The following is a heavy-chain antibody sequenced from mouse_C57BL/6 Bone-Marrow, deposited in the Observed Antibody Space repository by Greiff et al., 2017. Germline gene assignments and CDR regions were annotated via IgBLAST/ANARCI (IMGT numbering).Heavy chain of an antibody. D-gene: IGHD2-5*01. CDR2: IDPNSGGT. J-gene: IGHJ1*03. CDR1: GYTFTSYW. CDR3: NYRYFDV. V-gene: IGHV1-62-3*01. Sequence: QVQLKESGAELVKPGASVKLSSKASGYTFTSYWMHWVKQRPGRGLEWIGRIDPNSGGTKYNEKFKSKATLTVDKPSSTAYMQLSSLTSEDSAVSDSNYRYFDVWGTGTTVTVSS.